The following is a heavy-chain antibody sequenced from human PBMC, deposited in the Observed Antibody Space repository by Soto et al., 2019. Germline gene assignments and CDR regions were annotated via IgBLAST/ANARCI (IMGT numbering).Heavy chain of an antibody. D-gene: IGHD1-26*01. CDR3: ASDVGRGWFDP. CDR2: IYYSVST. V-gene: IGHV4-31*03. Sequence: SETLSLTCTVSGGSISSGGYCWSWIRQHPGKGLEWIGYIYYSVSTYYNPSLKSRVTISVDTSKNQFSLKLSSVTAAYTAVYYCASDVGRGWFDPWGQGTLVTVSS. CDR1: GGSISSGGYC. J-gene: IGHJ5*02.